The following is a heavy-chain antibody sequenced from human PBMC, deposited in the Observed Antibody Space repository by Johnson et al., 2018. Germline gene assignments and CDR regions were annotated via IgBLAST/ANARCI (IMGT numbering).Heavy chain of an antibody. J-gene: IGHJ3*01. V-gene: IGHV3-33*01. CDR2: IWFDARNE. D-gene: IGHD2-15*01. CDR3: ARARSRAADAFDL. Sequence: QVQLVESGGGVVQPGRSLRLSCAASGFPFSSYGMHWVRPAPGKGLEWVAGIWFDARNEHYADSVKGRFTISRDISNNTRYLQMHSLTAEDTAVYSCARARSRAADAFDLWGQGTMVTVS. CDR1: GFPFSSYG.